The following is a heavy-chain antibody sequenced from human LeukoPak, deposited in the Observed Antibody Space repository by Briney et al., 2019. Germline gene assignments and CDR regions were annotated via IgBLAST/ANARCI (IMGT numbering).Heavy chain of an antibody. Sequence: ASVKVSCKVPGYTLTELSMHWVRQAPGKGLDWMGGFDPEDGETIYAQKFQGRVTMTEDTSADTAYMELSSLRSDDTAVYYCARGPNDYWGQGTLVTVSS. V-gene: IGHV1-24*01. J-gene: IGHJ4*02. CDR3: ARGPNDY. CDR2: FDPEDGET. CDR1: GYTLTELS.